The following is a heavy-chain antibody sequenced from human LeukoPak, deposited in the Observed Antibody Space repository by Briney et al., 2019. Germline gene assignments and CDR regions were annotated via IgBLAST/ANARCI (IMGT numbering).Heavy chain of an antibody. Sequence: PGRSLRLSCAASGFTVSSDYMSWVRQAPGQGLEWVSVIYTDGRTFFADFVKGRFTISRDTSKNMLYLQMNSLRVEDTAVYYCARGTPTVSAGYYWGQGNLVTVSS. CDR3: ARGTPTVSAGYY. D-gene: IGHD2-15*01. J-gene: IGHJ4*02. CDR2: IYTDGRT. CDR1: GFTVSSDY. V-gene: IGHV3-53*01.